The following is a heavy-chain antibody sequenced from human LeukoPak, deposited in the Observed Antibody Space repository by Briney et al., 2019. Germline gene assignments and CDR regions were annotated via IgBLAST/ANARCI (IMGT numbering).Heavy chain of an antibody. CDR2: ISHSGTT. D-gene: IGHD5-12*01. V-gene: IGHV4-39*07. Sequence: SETLSLTCAVSGASIRSSGSFWGWFRQPPGKGLELLGTISHSGTTYYNPSLKSRVTISVDTSKNQVSLKLRSVTAADTAVYYCARTTEGYAGGPGYSYYYYMDVWGKGTTVTISS. CDR3: ARTTEGYAGGPGYSYYYYMDV. CDR1: GASIRSSGSF. J-gene: IGHJ6*03.